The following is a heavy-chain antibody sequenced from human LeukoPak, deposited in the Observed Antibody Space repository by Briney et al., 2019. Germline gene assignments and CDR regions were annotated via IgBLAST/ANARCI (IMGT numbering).Heavy chain of an antibody. Sequence: SETLSLTCTVSGDSISTSNSYWGWIRQPPGKGLEWIGSIYYSGNTYYNASLKSRVTISVDTSKNQFSLKLTSVTAADTAVYYCARSPRDGYPLAYWGQGTLVTVSS. J-gene: IGHJ4*02. D-gene: IGHD5-24*01. CDR3: ARSPRDGYPLAY. CDR2: IYYSGNT. CDR1: GDSISTSNSY. V-gene: IGHV4-39*01.